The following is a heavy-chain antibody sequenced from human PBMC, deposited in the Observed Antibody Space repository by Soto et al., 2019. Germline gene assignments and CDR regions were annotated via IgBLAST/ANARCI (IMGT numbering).Heavy chain of an antibody. V-gene: IGHV3-23*01. J-gene: IGHJ6*02. CDR3: AKGPYDSSGYYLAHYYGMDV. CDR1: GFTFSSYA. D-gene: IGHD3-22*01. CDR2: ISGSGGST. Sequence: GGSLRLSCAASGFTFSSYAMSWVRQAPGKGLEWVSAISGSGGSTYYADSVKGRFTISRDNSKNTLYLQMNSLRAEDTAVYYCAKGPYDSSGYYLAHYYGMDVWGQGTTVTVSS.